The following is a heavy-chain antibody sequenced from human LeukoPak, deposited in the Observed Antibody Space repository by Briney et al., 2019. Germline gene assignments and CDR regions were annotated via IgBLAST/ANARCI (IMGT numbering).Heavy chain of an antibody. CDR3: ARASNKPYFYTMDV. CDR1: GFTFRSYG. D-gene: IGHD3-10*01. Sequence: LGGSLRLSCAASGFTFRSYGMHWVRQAPGKGLEWVAVIWYDGSNKYYADSVKGRFTISRDNSKNTLYLQMNSLRADDTAVFYCARASNKPYFYTMDVWGQGTTVTVSS. J-gene: IGHJ6*02. CDR2: IWYDGSNK. V-gene: IGHV3-33*01.